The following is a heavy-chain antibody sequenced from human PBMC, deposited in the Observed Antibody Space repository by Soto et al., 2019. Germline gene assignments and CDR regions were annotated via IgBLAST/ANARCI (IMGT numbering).Heavy chain of an antibody. CDR1: GFTFNKYA. CDR2: ISASGIST. Sequence: GGSLRLSCAASGFTFNKYAMNWVRRAPGKGLEWVSAISASGISTYYADSVKGRFTISRDTSRNTLSLQMNSLRAEDTAVYYCARDSASGYSGAWGQGTLVTVSS. CDR3: ARDSASGYSGA. D-gene: IGHD3-22*01. V-gene: IGHV3-23*01. J-gene: IGHJ5*02.